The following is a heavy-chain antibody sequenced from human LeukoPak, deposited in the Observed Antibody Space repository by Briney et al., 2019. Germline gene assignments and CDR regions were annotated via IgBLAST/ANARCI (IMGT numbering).Heavy chain of an antibody. D-gene: IGHD1-7*01. Sequence: SETLSLTCTVSGGSISSSSYYWGWIRQPPGKGLEWIGEIRYSGSTDYNPSLKSRVTMSLDTSKNQISLRLSSVTAADTAAYYCARHTWAGTTYFYYYMDVWAKGTAVSVSS. J-gene: IGHJ6*03. CDR3: ARHTWAGTTYFYYYMDV. V-gene: IGHV4-39*01. CDR1: GGSISSSSYY. CDR2: IRYSGST.